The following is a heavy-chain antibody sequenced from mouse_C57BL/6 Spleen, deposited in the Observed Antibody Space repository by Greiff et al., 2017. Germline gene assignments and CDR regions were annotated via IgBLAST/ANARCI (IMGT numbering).Heavy chain of an antibody. CDR1: GYAFSSSW. Sequence: VKLMESGPELVKPGASVKISCKASGYAFSSSWMNWVKQRPGKGLEWIGRIYPGDGDTNYNGKFKGKATLTADKSSSTAYMQLSSLTSEDSAVYFCARGGYYGIDYWGQGTTLTVSS. CDR3: ARGGYYGIDY. CDR2: IYPGDGDT. J-gene: IGHJ2*01. V-gene: IGHV1-82*01. D-gene: IGHD1-1*01.